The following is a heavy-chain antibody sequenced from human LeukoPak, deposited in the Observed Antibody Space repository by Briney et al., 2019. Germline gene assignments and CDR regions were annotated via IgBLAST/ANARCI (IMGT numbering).Heavy chain of an antibody. CDR1: GGSISSGGYF. V-gene: IGHV4-31*03. D-gene: IGHD3-3*01. Sequence: TSETLSLTCTVSGGSISSGGYFWTWIRQHPGKGLEWIWHIYYTGSTYYNPSLKSRVTISVDTSKNQFSLKLNSVTAADTAVYYCARAPALGWLRFLGNWFDPWGQGTLVTVSS. CDR2: IYYTGST. J-gene: IGHJ5*02. CDR3: ARAPALGWLRFLGNWFDP.